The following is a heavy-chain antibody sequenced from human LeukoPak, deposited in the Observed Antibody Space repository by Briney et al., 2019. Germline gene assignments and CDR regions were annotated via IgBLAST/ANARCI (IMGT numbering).Heavy chain of an antibody. D-gene: IGHD6-19*01. J-gene: IGHJ4*02. CDR2: TYYRSKWYN. CDR3: AREATGWRPLDF. CDR1: GDSVSSNSAA. V-gene: IGHV6-1*01. Sequence: SQTLSLTCAISGDSVSSNSAAWNWIRQSPSRGLEWLGRTYYRSKWYNDYAVSVKGRVTINPDTSKNKFSLQLNSVTPDDTAVYYCAREATGWRPLDFWGQGTLVTVSS.